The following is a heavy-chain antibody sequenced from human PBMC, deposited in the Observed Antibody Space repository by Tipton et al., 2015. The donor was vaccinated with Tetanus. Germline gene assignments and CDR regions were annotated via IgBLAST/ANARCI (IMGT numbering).Heavy chain of an antibody. J-gene: IGHJ3*02. CDR2: ISSSSSYI. V-gene: IGHV3-21*01. D-gene: IGHD2-21*02. CDR1: GFTFSSYS. CDR3: ARDRTIVVVTASDAFDI. Sequence: SLRLSCAASGFTFSSYSMNWVRQAPGKGLEWVSSISSSSSYIYYADSVRGRFTISRDNAKNSLYLQMNSLRAEDTAVYYCARDRTIVVVTASDAFDIWGQGTMVTVSS.